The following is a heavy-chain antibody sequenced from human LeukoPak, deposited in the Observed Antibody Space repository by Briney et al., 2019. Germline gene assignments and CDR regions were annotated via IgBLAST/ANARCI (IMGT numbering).Heavy chain of an antibody. V-gene: IGHV7-4-1*02. CDR1: RYTFTSYA. Sequence: ASVKVSCRASRYTFTSYAMNWVRQAPGQGLEWMGWINTNTGNPTYAQGFTGRFVFSLDTAVSTAYLQISSLKAEDTAVYYCARARRRGYSYNDAFDIWGQGTMVTVSS. J-gene: IGHJ3*02. D-gene: IGHD5-18*01. CDR2: INTNTGNP. CDR3: ARARRRGYSYNDAFDI.